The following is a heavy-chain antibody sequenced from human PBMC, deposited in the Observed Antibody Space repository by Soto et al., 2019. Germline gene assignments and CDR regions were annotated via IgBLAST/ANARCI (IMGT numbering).Heavy chain of an antibody. D-gene: IGHD2-8*01. J-gene: IGHJ3*02. CDR1: GGTFSGYY. CDR3: ARVGTNGVYIQDYGAFDI. Sequence: SETMSVTCAVYGGTFSGYYWSWISQTTGKGLEWIGEINHSGSTNYNPSLKSRVTISVDTSKNQFSLKLSSVTAADTAVYYCARVGTNGVYIQDYGAFDIWGQGTMVTVSS. CDR2: INHSGST. V-gene: IGHV4-34*01.